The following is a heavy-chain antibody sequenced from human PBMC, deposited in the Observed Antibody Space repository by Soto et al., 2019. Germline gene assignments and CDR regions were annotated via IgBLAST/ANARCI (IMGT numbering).Heavy chain of an antibody. D-gene: IGHD3-10*01. CDR2: IYYSGST. J-gene: IGHJ5*02. CDR3: ARDRAYYGSGRVVPSNWFDP. Sequence: QVQLQESGPGLVKPSQTLSLTCTVSGGSISSGGYYWSWIRQHPGKGLEWIGYIYYSGSTYYNPSLKSRVTISVDTSKNQFSLKLSSVTAADTAVYYCARDRAYYGSGRVVPSNWFDPWGQGTLVTVSS. V-gene: IGHV4-31*03. CDR1: GGSISSGGYY.